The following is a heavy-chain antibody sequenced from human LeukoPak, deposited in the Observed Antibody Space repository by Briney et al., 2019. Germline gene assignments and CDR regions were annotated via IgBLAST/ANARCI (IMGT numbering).Heavy chain of an antibody. J-gene: IGHJ4*02. CDR3: TRDKFAWGSGSYSDY. Sequence: GGSLRLSCAASGFTFSSYAMSWVRQAPGKGLEWVAFIRFDGSNKDLAGTVKGRFTISRDNSKNMVYLQMNSLRDEDTAVYYCTRDKFAWGSGSYSDYWGQGTLVTVSS. CDR1: GFTFSSYA. CDR2: IRFDGSNK. D-gene: IGHD1-26*01. V-gene: IGHV3-30*02.